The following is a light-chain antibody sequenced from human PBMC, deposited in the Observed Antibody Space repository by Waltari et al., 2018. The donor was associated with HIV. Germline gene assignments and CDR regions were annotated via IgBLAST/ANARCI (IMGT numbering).Light chain of an antibody. CDR1: SSDVGAYNY. CDR2: DVS. V-gene: IGLV2-14*03. CDR3: SSYTSSSTVV. J-gene: IGLJ2*01. Sequence: QSALTQPAPVSGSPGQSITLSCTAPSSDVGAYNYVSWYQLPPGKAPKLMIYDVSNRPSGVSDRFSGSKSANTASRTISGLQAEDEAHYYCSSYTSSSTVVFGGGTKLTV.